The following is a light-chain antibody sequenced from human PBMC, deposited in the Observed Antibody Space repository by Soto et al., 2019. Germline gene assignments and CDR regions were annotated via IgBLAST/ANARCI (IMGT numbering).Light chain of an antibody. CDR3: SSYAGRETGV. CDR2: EVF. Sequence: QSVLTQPPSASGSPGQSVTISCTGTSSDIGAYNYVSWYQQHPGKAPKLLIYEVFRRPSGVPDRFSGSRSGNTASLTVSGLQPEDEADYYCSSYAGRETGVFGTGTKVTVL. V-gene: IGLV2-8*01. CDR1: SSDIGAYNY. J-gene: IGLJ1*01.